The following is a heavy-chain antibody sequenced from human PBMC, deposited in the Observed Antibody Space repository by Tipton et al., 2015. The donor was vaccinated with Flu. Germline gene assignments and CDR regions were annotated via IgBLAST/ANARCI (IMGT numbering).Heavy chain of an antibody. D-gene: IGHD3-9*01. V-gene: IGHV4-4*07. Sequence: PGLVKPSETLSLTCTVSGGSISSYYWSWIRQPAGKGLAWIGRIYTSGNTNYNPSLKSRVTMSVDTSKSQFSLKLRSVTAADTAVYYCARARTDILTGANWFDPWGQGTLVTVSS. CDR2: IYTSGNT. J-gene: IGHJ5*02. CDR1: GGSISSYY. CDR3: ARARTDILTGANWFDP.